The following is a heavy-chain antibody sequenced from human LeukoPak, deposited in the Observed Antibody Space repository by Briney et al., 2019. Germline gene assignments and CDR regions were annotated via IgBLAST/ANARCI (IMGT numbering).Heavy chain of an antibody. CDR2: IHSGGST. Sequence: GGSLRLSCAASGFTFSSHYMSWVRQAPGKGLEWVSVIHSGGSTYYADSVKGRFTISRDTSKNTLYLQMNSLRAEDTAVYYCAREAVAGLIDYWGQGTLVTVSS. V-gene: IGHV3-53*01. J-gene: IGHJ4*02. CDR1: GFTFSSHY. CDR3: AREAVAGLIDY. D-gene: IGHD6-19*01.